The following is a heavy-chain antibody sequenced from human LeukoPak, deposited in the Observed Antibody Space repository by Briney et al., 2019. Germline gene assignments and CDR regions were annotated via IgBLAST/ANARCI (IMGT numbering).Heavy chain of an antibody. J-gene: IGHJ4*02. CDR3: ARFLYCSSTSCYLSFDY. V-gene: IGHV4-39*01. Sequence: SETLSLTCTVSGGSISSSSYYWGWIRQPPGKGLEYIGNIYYSGGTYYNPSLKSRVTISVDTSKNQFSLKLSSVTAADTAVYYCARFLYCSSTSCYLSFDYWGQGTLVTVSS. CDR1: GGSISSSSYY. CDR2: IYYSGGT. D-gene: IGHD2-2*01.